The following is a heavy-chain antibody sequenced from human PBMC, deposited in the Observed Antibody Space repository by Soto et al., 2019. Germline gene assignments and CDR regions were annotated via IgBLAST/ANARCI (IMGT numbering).Heavy chain of an antibody. D-gene: IGHD1-26*01. CDR3: ARGTRSGSYYFDY. V-gene: IGHV3-30-3*01. Sequence: QVQLVESGGGVVQPGRSLRLSCAASGFTFSSYAMHWVRQAPGKGLEWVAVISYDGSNKYYADSVKGRFTISRDNSKNTLYLQMNSLRAEDTAVYYCARGTRSGSYYFDYWGQGTLVTVSS. CDR1: GFTFSSYA. CDR2: ISYDGSNK. J-gene: IGHJ4*02.